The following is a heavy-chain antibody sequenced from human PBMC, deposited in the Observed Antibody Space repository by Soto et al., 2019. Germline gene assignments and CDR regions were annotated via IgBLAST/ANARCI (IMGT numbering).Heavy chain of an antibody. J-gene: IGHJ4*02. CDR1: GFTFSSNG. V-gene: IGHV3-23*01. Sequence: VRLSCATSGFTFSSNGMSWVRQAPGKGLDWVSGISGSGRNTYYADSVKGRFTISRDNSKNTLFLQMNSLRVEDTAVYYCAKNGLSDSPSAIDSWGQGTLVTVSS. D-gene: IGHD2-8*01. CDR2: ISGSGRNT. CDR3: AKNGLSDSPSAIDS.